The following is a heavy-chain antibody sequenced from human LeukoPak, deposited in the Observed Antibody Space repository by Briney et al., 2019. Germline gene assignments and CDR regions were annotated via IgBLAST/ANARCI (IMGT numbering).Heavy chain of an antibody. CDR2: ISGSGGST. J-gene: IGHJ4*02. CDR3: AKDQYDYVRKSWHY. D-gene: IGHD3-10*02. V-gene: IGHV3-23*01. Sequence: PGGSLTLSCAASGFTFSSYAMSWVRQAPGKGLEWVSAISGSGGSTYYADSVKGRFTISRDNSKNTLYLQMNSLRAEDTAVYYCAKDQYDYVRKSWHYWGQGTLVMVSS. CDR1: GFTFSSYA.